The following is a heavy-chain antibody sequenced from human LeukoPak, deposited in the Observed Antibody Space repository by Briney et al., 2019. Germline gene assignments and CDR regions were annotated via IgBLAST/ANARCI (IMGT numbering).Heavy chain of an antibody. CDR1: GGSISISSYY. D-gene: IGHD4-11*01. V-gene: IGHV4-39*07. J-gene: IGHJ6*03. CDR3: ARDQYYSNFYYYMDV. CDR2: IYYSGST. Sequence: SETLSLTCTVSGGSISISSYYWGWIRQPPGKGLEWIGSIYYSGSTYYNPSLKSRVTISVDTSKNQFSLKLSSVTAADTAVYYCARDQYYSNFYYYMDVWGKGTTVTVSS.